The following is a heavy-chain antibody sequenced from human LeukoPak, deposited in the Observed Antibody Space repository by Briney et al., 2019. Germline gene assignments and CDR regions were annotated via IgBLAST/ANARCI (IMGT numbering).Heavy chain of an antibody. CDR2: ISYDGSNK. D-gene: IGHD6-13*01. CDR3: ARAGYSSSWSGYMDV. CDR1: GFTFSSYA. Sequence: QPGGSLRLSCAASGFTFSSYAMHWVRQAPGKGLEWVAVISYDGSNKYYADSVKGRFTISRDNSKNTLYLQMNSLRAEDTAVYYCARAGYSSSWSGYMDVWGKGTTVTVSS. J-gene: IGHJ6*03. V-gene: IGHV3-30*04.